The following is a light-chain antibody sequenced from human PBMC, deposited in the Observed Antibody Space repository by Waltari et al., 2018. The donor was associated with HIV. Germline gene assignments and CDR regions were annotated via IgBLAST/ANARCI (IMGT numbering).Light chain of an antibody. CDR3: LLSYSGASWV. CDR1: TGAVTSGHY. CDR2: DTS. Sequence: QAVVTQEPSLTVSPGGTVTLTCGSSTGAVTSGHYPYWFQQKPGQAPTPLIFDTSNEHSWTPARFSGSLLGGKAALTLSGAQPEDEAEYYCLLSYSGASWVFGGGTKVTVL. J-gene: IGLJ3*02. V-gene: IGLV7-46*01.